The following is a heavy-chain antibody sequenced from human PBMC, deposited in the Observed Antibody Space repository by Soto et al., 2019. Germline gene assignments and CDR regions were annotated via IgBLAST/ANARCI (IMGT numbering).Heavy chain of an antibody. CDR1: GGSISSYY. CDR3: PRSYGFSALDI. Sequence: QVQLQESGPGLVKPSETLSLTCTVSGGSISSYYWSWIRQPPGKGLEWIGDIYYRGSTNYNPSLSSRVTISVETSKNPSSLKLSSVTASDTAVYYCPRSYGFSALDIWGQATMLTVSS. D-gene: IGHD5-18*01. CDR2: IYYRGST. V-gene: IGHV4-59*08. J-gene: IGHJ3*02.